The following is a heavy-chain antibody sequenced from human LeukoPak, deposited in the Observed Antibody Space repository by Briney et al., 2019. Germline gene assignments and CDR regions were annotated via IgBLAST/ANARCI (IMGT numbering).Heavy chain of an antibody. J-gene: IGHJ6*03. CDR3: AGNYGGNYYYYYMDV. D-gene: IGHD4-23*01. V-gene: IGHV3-21*01. Sequence: GGSLRFSCAASGFTFSSYSMNWVRQAPGKGLEWVSSISSSSSYIYYADLVKGRFTISRDNAKNSLYLQMSSLRAEDTAVYYCAGNYGGNYYYYYMDVWGKGTTVTVSS. CDR1: GFTFSSYS. CDR2: ISSSSSYI.